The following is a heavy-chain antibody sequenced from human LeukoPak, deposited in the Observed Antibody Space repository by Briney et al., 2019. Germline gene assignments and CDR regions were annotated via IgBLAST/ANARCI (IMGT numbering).Heavy chain of an antibody. CDR3: ARGLESPYQLLPNYYYYYYMDV. V-gene: IGHV1-8*01. J-gene: IGHJ6*03. CDR2: MNPNSGNT. D-gene: IGHD2-2*01. CDR1: GYTFTSYD. Sequence: ASVKVSCKASGYTFTSYDNNWVRQATGQGLEWMGWMNPNSGNTGYAQKFQGRVTMTRNTSISAAYMELSSLRSEDTAVYYCARGLESPYQLLPNYYYYYYMDVWGKGTTVTVSS.